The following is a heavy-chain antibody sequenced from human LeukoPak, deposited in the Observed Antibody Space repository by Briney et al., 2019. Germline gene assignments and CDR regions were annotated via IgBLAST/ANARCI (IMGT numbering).Heavy chain of an antibody. CDR2: LDPEDGKT. CDR1: GYALTELS. V-gene: IGHV1-24*01. Sequence: ASEKVSCKVSGYALTELSMHWVRQTPGTGLEWMGGLDPEDGKTTYAQKFQGRVTMTEDTATDTAYMELSNLRSEDTAVYFCTSRLLILLWTKDFWGQGTLVTVSS. CDR3: TSRLLILLWTKDF. J-gene: IGHJ4*02. D-gene: IGHD2-15*01.